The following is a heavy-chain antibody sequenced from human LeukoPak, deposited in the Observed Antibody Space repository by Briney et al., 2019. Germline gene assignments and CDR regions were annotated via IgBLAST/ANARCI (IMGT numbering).Heavy chain of an antibody. D-gene: IGHD3-16*02. J-gene: IGHJ4*02. Sequence: SQTLSLTCTVSGGSISSGSYYWCWIRQPAGKGLEWIGRIYTSGSTNYNPSLKSRVTISVDTSKNQFSLKLSSVTAADTAVYYCARAGYRYTVLLDYWGQGTLVTVSS. CDR1: GGSISSGSYY. CDR3: ARAGYRYTVLLDY. V-gene: IGHV4-61*02. CDR2: IYTSGST.